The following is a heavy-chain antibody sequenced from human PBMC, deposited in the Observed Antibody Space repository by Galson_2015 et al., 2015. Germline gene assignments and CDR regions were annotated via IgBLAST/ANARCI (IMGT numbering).Heavy chain of an antibody. D-gene: IGHD2-15*01. CDR1: GFTFSSYA. V-gene: IGHV3-23*01. CDR3: AKGGPYCSGGNCHGVFDS. CDR2: IGDSGANT. J-gene: IGHJ4*02. Sequence: CAVSGFTFSSYAMGWVRQAPGTGLEGVSSIGDSGANTKYADSVKGRFTISRDNSKNTLYLQMNSLRGDDTAVYYCAKGGPYCSGGNCHGVFDSWGQGTLVTVSS.